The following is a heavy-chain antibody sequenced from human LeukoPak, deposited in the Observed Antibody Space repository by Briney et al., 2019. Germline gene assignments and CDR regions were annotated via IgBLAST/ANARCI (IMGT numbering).Heavy chain of an antibody. D-gene: IGHD6-13*01. J-gene: IGHJ4*02. CDR1: GFTFSSYA. CDR2: IRGSGDRT. Sequence: PGGSLRLSCAASGFTFSSYAMGWVRQAPGKGLEWVSAIRGSGDRTHYADSVKGRFTISRDNSKNTLYLQMNSLRAEDTVVYYCAKDSADPLYSSSWYPFDYWGQGTLVTVSS. CDR3: AKDSADPLYSSSWYPFDY. V-gene: IGHV3-23*01.